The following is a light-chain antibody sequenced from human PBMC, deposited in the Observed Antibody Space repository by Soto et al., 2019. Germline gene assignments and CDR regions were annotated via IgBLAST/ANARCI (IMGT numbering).Light chain of an antibody. J-gene: IGKJ3*01. Sequence: EIGLTQSPGTLSLSPGERATLSCRASQSVSSSYLAWYQQKPGQAPRLLIYGASSRDTGIPDRFSGSGSGTDCTLTISRLEPEDFAGYYCQQYGSSPPIFTFGPGTTVDIK. V-gene: IGKV3-20*01. CDR3: QQYGSSPPIFT. CDR2: GAS. CDR1: QSVSSSY.